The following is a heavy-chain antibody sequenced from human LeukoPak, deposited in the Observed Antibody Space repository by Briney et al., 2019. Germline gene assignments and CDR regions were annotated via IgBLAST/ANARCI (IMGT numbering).Heavy chain of an antibody. V-gene: IGHV3-48*01. J-gene: IGHJ4*02. Sequence: QAGGSLRLSCAASGFTFSSYSMNWVRQAPGKGLEWVSYISSSSSTIHYADSVKGRFTISRDNAKNSLYLQMNSLRAEDTAVYYCAGDLGPDSDYWGQGTLVTVSS. D-gene: IGHD7-27*01. CDR3: AGDLGPDSDY. CDR2: ISSSSSTI. CDR1: GFTFSSYS.